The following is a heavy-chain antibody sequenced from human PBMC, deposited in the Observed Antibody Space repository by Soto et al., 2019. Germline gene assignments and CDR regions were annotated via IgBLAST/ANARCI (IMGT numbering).Heavy chain of an antibody. Sequence: QLQLQESGPGLVKPSETLSLTCTVSGGSISSSSYYWGWIRQPPGKGLEWIGSIYYSGSTYYNPSLKSPVXRXVNXSKNQSPLKLSSVTAADTAVYYCARHSEGRAPVDYWGQGTLVTVSS. CDR3: ARHSEGRAPVDY. CDR2: IYYSGST. V-gene: IGHV4-39*01. J-gene: IGHJ4*02. D-gene: IGHD2-15*01. CDR1: GGSISSSSYY.